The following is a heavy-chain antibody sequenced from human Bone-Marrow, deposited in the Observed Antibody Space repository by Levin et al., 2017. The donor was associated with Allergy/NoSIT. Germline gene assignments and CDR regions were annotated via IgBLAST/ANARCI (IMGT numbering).Heavy chain of an antibody. CDR3: ARDVVLDGSTSLSYCDY. CDR2: INPHSGDT. D-gene: IGHD2-15*01. V-gene: IGHV1-2*02. J-gene: IGHJ4*02. CDR1: GYTFNHYY. Sequence: ASVKVSCKASGYTFNHYYIHWVRQAPGQGLEWMGWINPHSGDTKFAQRFQGRVTMTRDTSISTVYMELSRLTSDDTAVYYCARDVVLDGSTSLSYCDYWGQGTLVTVSS.